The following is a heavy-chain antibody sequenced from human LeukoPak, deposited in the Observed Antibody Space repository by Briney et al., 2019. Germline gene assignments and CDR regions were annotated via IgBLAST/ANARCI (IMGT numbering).Heavy chain of an antibody. Sequence: SETLSLTCTVSGGSLNDYFWDWIRQAPGKGLEWIGNIYYRGDTNYNLSLKGRLTVSLDTSKNHFSLKLTSVTAADTAVYYCARGRLFYYMDVWGEGTTVTVSS. V-gene: IGHV4-59*01. CDR2: IYYRGDT. CDR3: ARGRLFYYMDV. D-gene: IGHD2/OR15-2a*01. J-gene: IGHJ6*03. CDR1: GGSLNDYF.